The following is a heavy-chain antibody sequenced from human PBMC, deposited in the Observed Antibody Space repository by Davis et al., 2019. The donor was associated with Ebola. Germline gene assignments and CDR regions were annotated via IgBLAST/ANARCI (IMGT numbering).Heavy chain of an antibody. CDR1: GSTFSGSA. D-gene: IGHD4-17*01. CDR3: ARRGAHDYGDYCFDY. Sequence: GESLKIPCAAPGSTFSGSAMHWVRQASGKGLEWVGRIRSKANSYATAYAASVKGRFTISRDDSKNTAYLQMNSLKTEGRAVYYCARRGAHDYGDYCFDYWGQGTLVTVAS. V-gene: IGHV3-73*01. J-gene: IGHJ4*02. CDR2: IRSKANSYAT.